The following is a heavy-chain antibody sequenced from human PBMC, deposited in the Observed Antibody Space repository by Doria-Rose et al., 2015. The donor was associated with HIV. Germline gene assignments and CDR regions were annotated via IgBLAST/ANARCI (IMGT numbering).Heavy chain of an antibody. CDR2: ISSSGTTI. J-gene: IGHJ6*02. Sequence: TFSGYYMSWIRQAPGRGLEWVSYISSSGTTIYYANSVEGRFTISRDNAKNSLYLQMNSLRADDTAVYYCVKDHDLSGLEVWGQGTTVTVSS. V-gene: IGHV3-11*01. CDR1: TFSGYY. CDR3: VKDHDLSGLEV.